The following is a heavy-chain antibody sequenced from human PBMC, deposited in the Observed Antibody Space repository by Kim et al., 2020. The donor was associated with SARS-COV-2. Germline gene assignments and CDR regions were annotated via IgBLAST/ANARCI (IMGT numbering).Heavy chain of an antibody. V-gene: IGHV5-10-1*01. CDR2: IDPSDSYT. Sequence: GESLKISCKGSGYSFTSYWISWVRQMPGKGLEWMGRIDPSDSYTNYSPSFQGHVTISADKSISTAYLQWSSLKASDTAMYYCASGGEPFYGEYYYYGMDVWGQGTTVTASS. CDR3: ASGGEPFYGEYYYYGMDV. D-gene: IGHD3-16*01. CDR1: GYSFTSYW. J-gene: IGHJ6*02.